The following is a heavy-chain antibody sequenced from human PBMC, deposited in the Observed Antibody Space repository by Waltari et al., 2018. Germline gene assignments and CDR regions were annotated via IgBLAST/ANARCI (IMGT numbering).Heavy chain of an antibody. CDR2: INWDSGSI. V-gene: IGHV3-9*01. CDR1: GFTFDDFA. Sequence: EVQLVESGGGLVQPGRSLRLSCAASGFTFDDFAMHWVRQAPGKGLEWGSGINWDSGSIGDGDSVKGRCTISRDNARNSLYLQMNRLTTEDTAVYYCAKKNDEVFDRKGLVYDAFDMWGQGTMVTVSS. J-gene: IGHJ3*02. CDR3: AKKNDEVFDRKGLVYDAFDM. D-gene: IGHD1-1*01.